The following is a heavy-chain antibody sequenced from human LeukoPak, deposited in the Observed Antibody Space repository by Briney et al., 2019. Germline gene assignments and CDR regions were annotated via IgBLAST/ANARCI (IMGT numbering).Heavy chain of an antibody. J-gene: IGHJ4*02. V-gene: IGHV5-51*01. D-gene: IGHD3-22*01. CDR1: GYSFTSCW. CDR2: IYPGDSDT. CDR3: ARRAPTYYYDSSGYNFDH. Sequence: GESLKISCKGSGYSFTSCWIGWVRQMPGKGLEWMGIIYPGDSDTRYSPSFQGQVTISADKSISTAYLQWSSLKAPDTAMYYCARRAPTYYYDSSGYNFDHWGQGTLVTVSS.